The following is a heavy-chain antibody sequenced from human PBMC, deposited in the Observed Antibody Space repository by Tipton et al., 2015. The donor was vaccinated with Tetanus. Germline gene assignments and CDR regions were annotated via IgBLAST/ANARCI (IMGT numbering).Heavy chain of an antibody. CDR2: IFNYGGT. Sequence: SLRLSCAASGFTVSNSYMTWVRQAPGKGLEWVSSIFNYGGTYSADSVKGRFTISRDNSKNTLYLQMNGLRAEDTAVYYCGGFSFSDDLDIWGRGTMVTVSS. J-gene: IGHJ3*02. V-gene: IGHV3-53*01. CDR1: GFTVSNSY. D-gene: IGHD2-15*01. CDR3: GGFSFSDDLDI.